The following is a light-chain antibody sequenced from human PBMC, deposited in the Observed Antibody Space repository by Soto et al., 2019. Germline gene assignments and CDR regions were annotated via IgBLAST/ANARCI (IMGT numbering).Light chain of an antibody. J-gene: IGLJ3*02. V-gene: IGLV1-40*01. CDR1: SSNIGAGYD. CDR2: GNS. Sequence: QAVVTQPPSVSGALGQRVTISCTGSSSNIGAGYDVHWYQQLPGTAPKLLIYGNSNRPSGVPDRFSGSKSGTSASLAITGLQAEDEADYYCQSYDSSWVFGGGTKLTVL. CDR3: QSYDSSWV.